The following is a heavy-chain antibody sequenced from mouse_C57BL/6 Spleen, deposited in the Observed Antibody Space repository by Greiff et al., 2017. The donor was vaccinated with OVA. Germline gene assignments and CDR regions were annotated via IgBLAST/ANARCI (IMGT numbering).Heavy chain of an antibody. J-gene: IGHJ2*01. V-gene: IGHV1-82*01. D-gene: IGHD2-10*01. CDR1: GYAFSSSW. CDR3: ARAYYPDY. CDR2: IYPGDGDT. Sequence: QVQLQQSGPELVKPGASVKISCKASGYAFSSSWMNWVKQRPGKGLEWIGRIYPGDGDTNYNGKFKGKASLTADKSSSTAYMQLSTLTSEDSAVYFCARAYYPDYWGQGTTLTVSS.